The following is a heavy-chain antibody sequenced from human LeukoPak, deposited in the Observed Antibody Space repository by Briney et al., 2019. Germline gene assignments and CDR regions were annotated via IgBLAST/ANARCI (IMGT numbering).Heavy chain of an antibody. CDR3: ARDLSLLGLDD. CDR2: IGVSGIHT. V-gene: IGHV3-23*01. CDR1: GFNFRIHG. D-gene: IGHD7-27*01. J-gene: IGHJ4*02. Sequence: GGSLRLSCAASGFNFRIHGINWVRQAPGKGLEWVSAIGVSGIHTYFADSVRGRFSISRDDSRNTVYLQMNSLRAEDTALYFCARDLSLLGLDDWGQGTLVTVSS.